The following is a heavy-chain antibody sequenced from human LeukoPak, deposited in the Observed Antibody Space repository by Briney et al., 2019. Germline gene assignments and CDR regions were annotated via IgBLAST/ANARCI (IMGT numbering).Heavy chain of an antibody. CDR1: GYTFTSYG. V-gene: IGHV1-18*01. CDR3: ARAGPYAGYYYYGMDV. J-gene: IGHJ6*02. CDR2: ISAYNGNT. Sequence: ASVKVSCKASGYTFTSYGISWVRQAPGQGLEWMGWISAYNGNTNYAQKFQGRVTMTRDTSISTAYMELSRLRSDDTAVYYCARAGPYAGYYYYGMDVWGQGTTVTVSS. D-gene: IGHD3-16*01.